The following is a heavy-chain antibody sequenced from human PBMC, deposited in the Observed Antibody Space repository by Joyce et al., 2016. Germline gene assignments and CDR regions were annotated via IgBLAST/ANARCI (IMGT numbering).Heavy chain of an antibody. CDR2: IMHSGDT. CDR3: ASISPLQSSSDY. CDR1: CGAGSNDPL. V-gene: IGHV4-4*02. Sequence: VYCGAGSNDPLGAGGGQATEKGREWISEIMHSGDTNYNLSHQSGVTMSVEKSRNQFSLKLTSMTAADTAVNYCASISPLQSSSDYWGQGTLVTVSS. J-gene: IGHJ4*02. D-gene: IGHD6-13*01.